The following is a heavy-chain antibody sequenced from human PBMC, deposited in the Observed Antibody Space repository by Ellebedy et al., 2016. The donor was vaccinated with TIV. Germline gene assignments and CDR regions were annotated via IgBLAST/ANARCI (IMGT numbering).Heavy chain of an antibody. CDR3: ARGSVVTGADS. D-gene: IGHD2-21*02. Sequence: GESLKISCAASGFIISGDWMSWVRQAPGKGLEWVAHINPDGSAEYYVDSVKGRFAISRENAKNSLYLQMNSLRREDTAIYYCARGSVVTGADSWGQGTLVTVSS. CDR1: GFIISGDW. J-gene: IGHJ4*02. CDR2: INPDGSAE. V-gene: IGHV3-7*03.